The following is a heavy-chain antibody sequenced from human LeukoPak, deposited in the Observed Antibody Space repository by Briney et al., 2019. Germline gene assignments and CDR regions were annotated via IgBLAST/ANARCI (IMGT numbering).Heavy chain of an antibody. CDR1: GYTFTGYY. D-gene: IGHD2-15*01. V-gene: IGHV1-2*02. Sequence: ASVKVSCKASGYTFTGYYMHWVRQAPGQGLEWMGWINPNSGGTNYAQKLQGRVTMTTDTSTSTAYMELRSLRSDDTAVYYCARDYCSGGSCYSAWFDPWGQGTLVTVSS. J-gene: IGHJ5*02. CDR2: INPNSGGT. CDR3: ARDYCSGGSCYSAWFDP.